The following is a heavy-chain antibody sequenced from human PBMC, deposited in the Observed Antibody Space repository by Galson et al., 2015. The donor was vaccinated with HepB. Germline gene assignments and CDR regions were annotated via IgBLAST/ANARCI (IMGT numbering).Heavy chain of an antibody. CDR3: ARDYYDSSGYYYGDY. Sequence: SVKVSCKASGYTFTGYYLHWVRQAPGQGLEWMGQINPNSGGTSYAQKFQGRVTMTRDTSISTAYMELSRLRSDDTAVYYCARDYYDSSGYYYGDYWGQGALVAVSS. CDR2: INPNSGGT. J-gene: IGHJ4*02. D-gene: IGHD3-22*01. V-gene: IGHV1-2*06. CDR1: GYTFTGYY.